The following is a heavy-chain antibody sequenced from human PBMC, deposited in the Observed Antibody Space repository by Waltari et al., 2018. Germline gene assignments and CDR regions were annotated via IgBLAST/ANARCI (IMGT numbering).Heavy chain of an antibody. CDR3: AKDRHILVVIVSVDTFHI. CDR2: ISGSGNST. D-gene: IGHD2-21*01. Sequence: EVQLVESGGGFVQPGGSLRLHCAASGFTFSSYAMKWVRQPPGKGLEWVSGISGSGNSTHYADSVKGRFTISRDNSKNTVYLKMNSLRAEDTAIYYCAKDRHILVVIVSVDTFHIWGQGTMVTVSS. CDR1: GFTFSSYA. J-gene: IGHJ3*02. V-gene: IGHV3-23*04.